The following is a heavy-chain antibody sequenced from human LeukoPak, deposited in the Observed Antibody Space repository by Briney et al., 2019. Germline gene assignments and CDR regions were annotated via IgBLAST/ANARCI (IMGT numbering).Heavy chain of an antibody. D-gene: IGHD5-24*01. CDR3: ARDTSATMEYSIDY. Sequence: ASVKVSCKASGYTFTSYGISWVRQAPGQGLEWMGWINPNSGGTNYAQKFQGRVTMTRDTSISTAYMELSRPRSDDTAVYYCARDTSATMEYSIDYWGQGTLVTVSS. V-gene: IGHV1-2*02. J-gene: IGHJ4*02. CDR2: INPNSGGT. CDR1: GYTFTSYG.